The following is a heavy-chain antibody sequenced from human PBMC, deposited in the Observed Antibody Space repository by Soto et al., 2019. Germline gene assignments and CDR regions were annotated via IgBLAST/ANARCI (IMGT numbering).Heavy chain of an antibody. CDR1: GGSVSSGSYY. CDR3: ARDKWITMVRGVIITTYYYYGMDV. Sequence: QVQLQESGPGLVKPSETLSLTCTVSGGSVSSGSYYWRWIRQPPGKGLEWIGYIYYSGSTNYNPSLKSRVTISVDTSKNQFSLKLSSVTAADTAVYYCARDKWITMVRGVIITTYYYYGMDVWGQGTTVTVSS. J-gene: IGHJ6*02. CDR2: IYYSGST. V-gene: IGHV4-61*01. D-gene: IGHD3-10*01.